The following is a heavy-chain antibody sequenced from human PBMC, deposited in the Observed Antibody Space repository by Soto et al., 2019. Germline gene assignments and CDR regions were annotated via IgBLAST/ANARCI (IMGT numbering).Heavy chain of an antibody. J-gene: IGHJ5*02. CDR2: IYYSGST. D-gene: IGHD6-19*01. V-gene: IGHV4-30-4*01. CDR1: GDSISSGDYY. CDR3: ARTRAVWFDP. Sequence: SETLSLTCTASGDSISSGDYYWSWIRQPPGKGLEWIGYIYYSGSTYYNPSLKSRVTISVDTSKNQFSLKLSSVTAADTAVYYCARTRAVWFDPWGQGTLVNVS.